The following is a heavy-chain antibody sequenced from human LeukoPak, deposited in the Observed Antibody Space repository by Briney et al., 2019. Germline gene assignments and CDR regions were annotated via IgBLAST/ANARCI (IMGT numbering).Heavy chain of an antibody. J-gene: IGHJ5*02. V-gene: IGHV4-59*01. D-gene: IGHD3-3*01. CDR2: IYYSGST. Sequence: SETLSLTCTVSGGSISSYYWSWIRQPPGKGLEWIGYIYYSGSTNYNPSLKSRVTISVDTSKNQFSLKLSSVTAADTAVYYCARDNGESDFWSAQYRDWFDPWGQGALVTVSS. CDR3: ARDNGESDFWSAQYRDWFDP. CDR1: GGSISSYY.